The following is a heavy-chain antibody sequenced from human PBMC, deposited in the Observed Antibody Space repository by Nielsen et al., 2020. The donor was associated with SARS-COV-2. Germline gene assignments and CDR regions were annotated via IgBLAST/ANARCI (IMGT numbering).Heavy chain of an antibody. V-gene: IGHV1-58*01. Sequence: SVKVSCKASGFTFTSSAVQWVRQARGQRLEWIGWIVVGSGNTNYAQKFQERVTITRDMSTSTAYMELSSLRSEDTAVYYCAADEGCSGGSWYGDWYFDLWGRGTLVTVSS. D-gene: IGHD2-15*01. J-gene: IGHJ2*01. CDR2: IVVGSGNT. CDR3: AADEGCSGGSWYGDWYFDL. CDR1: GFTFTSSA.